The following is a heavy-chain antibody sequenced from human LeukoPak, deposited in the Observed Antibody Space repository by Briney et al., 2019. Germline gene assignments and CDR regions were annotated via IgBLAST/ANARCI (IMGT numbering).Heavy chain of an antibody. V-gene: IGHV4-59*11. CDR1: GGSISSHY. Sequence: SETLSLTCSVSGGSISSHYWSWIRQPPGKGLEWIGYIYYSGSSKYNPSLKSRVTISVDTSKNQFSLKLSSVTAADTAVYYCARLYDSSGYTNWLDPWGQGTLVTVSS. CDR3: ARLYDSSGYTNWLDP. J-gene: IGHJ5*02. D-gene: IGHD3-22*01. CDR2: IYYSGSS.